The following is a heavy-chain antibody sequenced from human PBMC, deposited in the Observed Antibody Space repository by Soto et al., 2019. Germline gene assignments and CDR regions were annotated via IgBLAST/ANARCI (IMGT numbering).Heavy chain of an antibody. Sequence: SETLSLTCTVSGGSISSSSYYWSWIRQHPGKGLEWIGYIYYSGSTYSNPSLKSRVAISVDKSKNQFSLKLSSVTAADTAVYYCAAVRQHYFDFWGQGTLVTVSS. J-gene: IGHJ4*02. CDR1: GGSISSSSYY. V-gene: IGHV4-31*03. CDR2: IYYSGST. CDR3: AAVRQHYFDF. D-gene: IGHD1-1*01.